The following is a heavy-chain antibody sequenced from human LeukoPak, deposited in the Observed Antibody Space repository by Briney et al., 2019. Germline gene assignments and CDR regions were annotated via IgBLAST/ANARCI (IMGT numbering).Heavy chain of an antibody. Sequence: PGGSLRLSCAASGFTFSSYSMNWVRQAPGKGLEWVSSISSSSSNIYYADSVEGRFTISRDNAKNSLFLQMNSLRGEDTAVYYCARDGTPSYTSGWVYMDAWGKGTTVTISS. CDR1: GFTFSSYS. CDR2: ISSSSSNI. D-gene: IGHD6-19*01. V-gene: IGHV3-21*01. CDR3: ARDGTPSYTSGWVYMDA. J-gene: IGHJ6*04.